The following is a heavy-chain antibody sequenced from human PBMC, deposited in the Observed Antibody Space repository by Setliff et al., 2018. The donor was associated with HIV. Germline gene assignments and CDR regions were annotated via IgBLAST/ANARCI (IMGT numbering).Heavy chain of an antibody. CDR2: ISVYNGNT. CDR1: GYTFTGNY. CDR3: ARVPRTGPLDY. V-gene: IGHV1-18*04. Sequence: ASVKVSCKASGYTFTGNYIHWVRQAPGQGLEWMGWISVYNGNTNYAEKFQGRVTMTTDTSTSTAYMDLRSPRADDTALYYCARVPRTGPLDYWGQGTLVTVSS. J-gene: IGHJ4*02.